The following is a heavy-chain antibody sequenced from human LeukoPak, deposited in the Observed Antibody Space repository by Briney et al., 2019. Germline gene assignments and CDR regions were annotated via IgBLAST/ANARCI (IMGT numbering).Heavy chain of an antibody. Sequence: SETLSLTCAVYGGSFSGYYWSWIRQPPGKGLEWIGEINHSGSTNYNPSLKSRVTISVDTSKNQFSLKLSSVTAADTAVYYCAVRLGELSSTFDYWGQGTLVTVSS. CDR1: GGSFSGYY. D-gene: IGHD3-16*02. CDR3: AVRLGELSSTFDY. J-gene: IGHJ4*02. V-gene: IGHV4-34*01. CDR2: INHSGST.